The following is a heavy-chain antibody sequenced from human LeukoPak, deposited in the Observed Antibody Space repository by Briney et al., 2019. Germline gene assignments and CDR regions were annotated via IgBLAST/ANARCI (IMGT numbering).Heavy chain of an antibody. CDR3: ARLPQGYCSGGSCDY. CDR1: GVSISSYY. J-gene: IGHJ4*02. Sequence: PSETLSLTCTVSGVSISSYYWGWIRQPPGKGLEWIGSMFYSGSTFYNPSLKSRVTISVDTSKNQFSLNLSSVTAADTAVYYCARLPQGYCSGGSCDYWGQGTLVTVSS. V-gene: IGHV4-39*01. CDR2: MFYSGST. D-gene: IGHD2-15*01.